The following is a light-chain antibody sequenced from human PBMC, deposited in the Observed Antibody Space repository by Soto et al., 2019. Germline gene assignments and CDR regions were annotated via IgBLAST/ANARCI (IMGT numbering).Light chain of an antibody. J-gene: IGKJ5*01. CDR3: QQYNNWPPMIN. V-gene: IGKV3-15*01. CDR1: QSVSSN. CDR2: GAS. Sequence: EIVMTQSPATLSVSPGERATLSCRASQSVSSNLAWYQQKPGQAPRLLIYGASTRATGIPARFSGSGSGTEFTLTISSLQSEDFAVYYCQQYNNWPPMINFGQGKRLEIK.